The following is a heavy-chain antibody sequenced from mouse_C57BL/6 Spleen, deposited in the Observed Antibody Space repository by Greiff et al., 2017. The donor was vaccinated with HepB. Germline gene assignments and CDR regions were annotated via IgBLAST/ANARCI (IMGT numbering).Heavy chain of an antibody. V-gene: IGHV5-9-1*02. J-gene: IGHJ3*01. CDR3: TRDGGGPFAY. CDR1: GFTFSSYA. D-gene: IGHD1-1*02. CDR2: ISSGGDYI. Sequence: KLVESGEGLVKPGGSLKLSCAASGFTFSSYAMSWVRQTPEKRLEWVAYISSGGDYIYYADTVKGRFTISRDNARNTLYLQMSSLKSEDTAMYYCTRDGGGPFAYWGQGTLVTVSA.